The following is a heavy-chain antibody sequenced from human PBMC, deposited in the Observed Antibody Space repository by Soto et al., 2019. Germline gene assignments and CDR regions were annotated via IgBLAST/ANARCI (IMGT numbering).Heavy chain of an antibody. CDR2: ISGSGIT. CDR3: AKLAWGARCCNSSPGCYFDY. J-gene: IGHJ4*02. Sequence: EVQLLDSGGGLVQPGGSLRLSCAASGFSFSTYTMTWVRQAPGKGLEWVSGISGSGITYYADSVKGRFAISRDNSKNTLSLQLNSLRAEDTAVYVCAKLAWGARCCNSSPGCYFDYWGQGALVTVSS. V-gene: IGHV3-23*01. D-gene: IGHD2-15*01. CDR1: GFSFSTYT.